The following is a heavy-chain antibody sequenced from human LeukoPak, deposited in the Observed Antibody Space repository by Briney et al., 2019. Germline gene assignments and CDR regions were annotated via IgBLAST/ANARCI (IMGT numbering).Heavy chain of an antibody. D-gene: IGHD3-22*01. V-gene: IGHV1-2*02. J-gene: IGHJ5*02. CDR3: ARETDYYDSSGYYYEPNWFDP. Sequence: ASVKVSCKASGYTFTGYYMHWVRQAPGQGLEWMGWINPNSGGTNYAQKFQGRVTMTRDTSISTAYMELSRLRSDDTAVYYCARETDYYDSSGYYYEPNWFDPWGQGTLVTVSS. CDR1: GYTFTGYY. CDR2: INPNSGGT.